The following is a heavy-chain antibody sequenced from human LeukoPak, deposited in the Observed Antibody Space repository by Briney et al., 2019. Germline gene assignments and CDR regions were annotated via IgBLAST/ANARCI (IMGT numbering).Heavy chain of an antibody. V-gene: IGHV1-2*04. Sequence: ASVKDSCKASGYTFTGYYMHWVRQAPGQGLEWMGWINPNSGGTNYAQKFQGWVTMTRDTSISTAYMELSRLRSDDTAVYYCARDGGYCSSTSCSEYFDYWGQGTLVTVSS. D-gene: IGHD2-2*01. CDR3: ARDGGYCSSTSCSEYFDY. CDR2: INPNSGGT. CDR1: GYTFTGYY. J-gene: IGHJ4*02.